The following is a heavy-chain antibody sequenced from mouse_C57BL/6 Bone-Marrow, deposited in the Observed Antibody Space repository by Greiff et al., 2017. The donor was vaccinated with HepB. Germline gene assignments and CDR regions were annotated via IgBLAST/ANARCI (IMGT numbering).Heavy chain of an antibody. CDR1: GFTFSDYY. J-gene: IGHJ4*01. Sequence: EVKLMESEGGLVQPGSSMKLSCTASGFTFSDYYMAWVRQVPEKGLEWVANINYDGSSTYYLDSLKSRFIISRDNAKNILYLQMSSLKSEDTATYYCARDPLYGGAMDYWGQGTSVTVSS. CDR2: INYDGSST. D-gene: IGHD1-1*01. CDR3: ARDPLYGGAMDY. V-gene: IGHV5-16*01.